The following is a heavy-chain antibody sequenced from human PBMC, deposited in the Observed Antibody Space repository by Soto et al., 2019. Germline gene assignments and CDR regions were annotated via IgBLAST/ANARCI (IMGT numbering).Heavy chain of an antibody. CDR3: ARDRIAAAGMYP. J-gene: IGHJ5*02. D-gene: IGHD6-13*01. CDR2: ISSSSSYI. Sequence: PGGSLRLSCAASGFTFSSYSMNWVRQAPGKGLEWVSSISSSSSYIYYADSVKGRFTISRDNAKNSLYLQMNSLRAEDTAVYYCARDRIAAAGMYPWGQGTLVTVSS. CDR1: GFTFSSYS. V-gene: IGHV3-21*01.